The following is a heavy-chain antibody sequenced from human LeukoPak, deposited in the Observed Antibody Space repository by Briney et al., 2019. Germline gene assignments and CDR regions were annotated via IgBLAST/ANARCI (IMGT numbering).Heavy chain of an antibody. CDR3: AREGGWNDFDY. CDR1: GFTFSDYY. V-gene: IGHV3-11*06. Sequence: KAGGSLRLSCAASGFTFSDYYMSWIRQAPGKGLEWVSYISSGSSYTNYADSVKGRFTISRDNAKNSLYLQMNSLRADDTAIYYCAREGGWNDFDYWGQGTLVTVSS. J-gene: IGHJ4*02. CDR2: ISSGSSYT. D-gene: IGHD1-1*01.